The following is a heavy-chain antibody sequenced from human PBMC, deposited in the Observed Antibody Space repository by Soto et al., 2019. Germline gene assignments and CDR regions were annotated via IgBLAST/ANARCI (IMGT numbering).Heavy chain of an antibody. CDR1: GGSISSYY. Sequence: PSETLSLTCTVSGGSISSYYWSWIRQPPGKGLEWIGYIYYSGSTNYNPSLKSRVTISVDTSKNQFSLKLSSVTAADTAVYYCARHHALDFRQLETYHYYYMDVWGKGTTVPVSS. CDR3: ARHHALDFRQLETYHYYYMDV. V-gene: IGHV4-59*08. J-gene: IGHJ6*03. CDR2: IYYSGST. D-gene: IGHD6-6*01.